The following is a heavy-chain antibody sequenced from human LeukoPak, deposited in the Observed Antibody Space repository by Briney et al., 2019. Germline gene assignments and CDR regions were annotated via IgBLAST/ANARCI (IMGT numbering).Heavy chain of an antibody. D-gene: IGHD1-14*01. CDR1: GGSFSDYF. CDR2: INHGGST. V-gene: IGHV4-34*01. Sequence: SETLSLTCAVYGGSFSDYFWSWIRQPPGKGLEWIGEINHGGSTNYNPSLKSRVTISVDTSKDQFSLKLTSVTAADTAVYYCATSFDTTRNYWGQGTLVTVSS. CDR3: ATSFDTTRNY. J-gene: IGHJ4*02.